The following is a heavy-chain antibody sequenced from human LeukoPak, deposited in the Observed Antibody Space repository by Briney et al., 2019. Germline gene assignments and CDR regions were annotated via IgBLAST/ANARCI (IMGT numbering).Heavy chain of an antibody. J-gene: IGHJ6*03. V-gene: IGHV1-46*01. Sequence: EASVKVSCKASGYTFTSYYMHWVRQAPGQGLEWMGIINPSGGSTGYAQKFQGRVTMTRDTSISTAYMELSRLRSDDTAVYYCARDFVPSLAGYAVPYYYYYMDVWGKGTTVTISS. D-gene: IGHD6-19*01. CDR2: INPSGGST. CDR3: ARDFVPSLAGYAVPYYYYYMDV. CDR1: GYTFTSYY.